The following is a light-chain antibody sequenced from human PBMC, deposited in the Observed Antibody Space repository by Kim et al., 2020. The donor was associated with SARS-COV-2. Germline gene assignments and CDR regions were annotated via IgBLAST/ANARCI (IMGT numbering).Light chain of an antibody. V-gene: IGLV1-51*01. CDR1: SSNIGNNY. Sequence: QSVLTQSPSVSAAPGQKVTISCSGSSSNIGNNYVSWYQQLPGTAPKLLVYGNNKRPSGIPDRFSGSKSGTSATLGITGLQTGDEADYYCGTWDSSLSVVVFGGGTQLTVL. CDR3: GTWDSSLSVVV. CDR2: GNN. J-gene: IGLJ2*01.